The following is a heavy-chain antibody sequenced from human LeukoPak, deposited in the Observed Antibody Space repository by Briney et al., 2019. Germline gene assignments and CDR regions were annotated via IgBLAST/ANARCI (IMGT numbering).Heavy chain of an antibody. CDR3: ARAGNKLSGAFDI. Sequence: SETLSLTCTVSGGSISSYYWSWIRQPPGKGLEWIGYIHYSGSTNYNPSLKSRVTISVDTSKNQFSLKLSSVTAADTAVYYCARAGNKLSGAFDIWGQGTMVTVSS. J-gene: IGHJ3*02. CDR2: IHYSGST. V-gene: IGHV4-59*01. D-gene: IGHD3-10*01. CDR1: GGSISSYY.